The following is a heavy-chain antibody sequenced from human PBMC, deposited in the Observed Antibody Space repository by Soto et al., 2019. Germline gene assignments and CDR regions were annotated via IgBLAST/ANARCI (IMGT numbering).Heavy chain of an antibody. CDR2: ISAYNGNT. J-gene: IGHJ6*02. CDR3: ARLLDAYYDFWSGAFHYGMDV. Sequence: QVQLVQSGAEVKKPGASVKVSCKASGYTFTSYGISWVRQAPGQGLEWMGWISAYNGNTNYAQKLQGRVTITTDTSTSTAYMELRSLRSDDTAVYYCARLLDAYYDFWSGAFHYGMDVWGQGTTVTVSS. D-gene: IGHD3-3*01. V-gene: IGHV1-18*01. CDR1: GYTFTSYG.